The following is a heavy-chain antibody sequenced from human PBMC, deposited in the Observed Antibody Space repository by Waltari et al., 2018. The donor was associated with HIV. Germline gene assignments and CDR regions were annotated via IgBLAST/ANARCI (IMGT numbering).Heavy chain of an antibody. D-gene: IGHD3-22*01. V-gene: IGHV3-30-3*01. CDR3: ARELAPKDSSGYYGPDY. J-gene: IGHJ4*02. CDR2: ISYDGSNK. Sequence: QVQLVESGGGVVQPGRSLRLSCAACGFHLSRYGRPWVRQAPGKGLEWVAVISYDGSNKYYADSVKGRFTISRDNSKNTLYLQMHSLRAEDTAVCYCARELAPKDSSGYYGPDYWGQGTLVTVSS. CDR1: GFHLSRYG.